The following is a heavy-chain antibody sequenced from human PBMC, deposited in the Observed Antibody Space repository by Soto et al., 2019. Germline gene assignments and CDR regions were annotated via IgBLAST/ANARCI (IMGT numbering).Heavy chain of an antibody. J-gene: IGHJ5*02. V-gene: IGHV4-30-4*01. CDR1: GGSISSGDYY. D-gene: IGHD3-10*01. CDR2: IYHDGST. CDR3: ARDKDSGSYLHFDP. Sequence: SETLSLTCTVSGGSISSGDYYWSWIRQPPGKGLEWIGYIYHDGSTYYNPSLRSRVTISVDKSNNQFSLKLTSVTAADTAVYYCARDKDSGSYLHFDPWGQGTLVTVSS.